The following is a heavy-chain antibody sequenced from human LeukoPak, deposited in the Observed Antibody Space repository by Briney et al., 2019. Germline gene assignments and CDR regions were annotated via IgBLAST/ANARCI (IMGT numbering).Heavy chain of an antibody. CDR2: IYYSGST. D-gene: IGHD4-17*01. J-gene: IGHJ4*02. V-gene: IGHV4-59*01. CDR1: GGSISSYY. CDR3: ARLVSTTAYYFDY. Sequence: PSETLSLTCTVSGGSISSYYWSWIRQPPGKGLEWIGYIYYSGSTNYNPSLKSRVTISVDTSKNQFSLKLSSATAADTAVYYCARLVSTTAYYFDYWGQGTLVTVSS.